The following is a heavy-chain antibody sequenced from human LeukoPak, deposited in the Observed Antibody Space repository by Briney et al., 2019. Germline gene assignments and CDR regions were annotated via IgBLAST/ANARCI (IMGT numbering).Heavy chain of an antibody. CDR3: ARVYGPVDY. V-gene: IGHV4-59*12. D-gene: IGHD2-8*01. Sequence: LETLSLTCTVSGDSIRNYYWSWIRQPPGKGLEWIGYIYSSGNTNYNPSLKSRVTISVDTSKNQFSLKLSSVTAADTAVYYCARVYGPVDYWGQGTPVTVSS. CDR2: IYSSGNT. CDR1: GDSIRNYY. J-gene: IGHJ4*02.